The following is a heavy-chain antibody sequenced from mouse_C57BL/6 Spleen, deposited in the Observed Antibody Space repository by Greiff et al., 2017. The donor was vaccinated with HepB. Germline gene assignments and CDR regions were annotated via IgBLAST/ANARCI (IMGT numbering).Heavy chain of an antibody. CDR1: GYSITSCYY. CDR3: ARGGTTVVPFDY. CDR2: ISYDGSN. D-gene: IGHD1-1*01. V-gene: IGHV3-6*01. J-gene: IGHJ2*01. Sequence: EVKLMESGPGLVKPSQSLSLTCSVTGYSITSCYYWNWIRQFPGNKLEWMGYISYDGSNNYNPSLKNRISITRDTSKNQFCLKLNSVTTEDTATYYCARGGTTVVPFDYWGQGPTLTVSS.